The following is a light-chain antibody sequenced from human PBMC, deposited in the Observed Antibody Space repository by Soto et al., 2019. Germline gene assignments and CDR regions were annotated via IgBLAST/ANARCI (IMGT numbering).Light chain of an antibody. CDR2: EDN. CDR3: QSYDSSDHGV. Sequence: NFMLTQPHSVSESPGKTVTISCTRSSGSIASNYVQWYQQRPGSAPTTVIYEDNQRPSGVSDRFSGSIDSSSNSASLTISGLKTEDEDDYYCQSYDSSDHGVFGGGTKLTVL. V-gene: IGLV6-57*03. J-gene: IGLJ3*02. CDR1: SGSIASNY.